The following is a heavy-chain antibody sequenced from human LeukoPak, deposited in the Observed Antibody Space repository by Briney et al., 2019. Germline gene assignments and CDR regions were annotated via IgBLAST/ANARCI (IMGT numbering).Heavy chain of an antibody. CDR1: GFTFSSYS. V-gene: IGHV3-21*01. CDR3: ARLTRISDIGGYYYYYDY. D-gene: IGHD3-22*01. CDR2: INSSSSYT. J-gene: IGHJ4*01. Sequence: PGGSLRLSCAASGFTFSSYSLNWVRQAPGKGLEWVSSINSSSSYTYYADSVKGRFTISRDNAKNSLSLQMNGLRVDDTAVYYCARLTRISDIGGYYYYYDYWGPGTLVTVSS.